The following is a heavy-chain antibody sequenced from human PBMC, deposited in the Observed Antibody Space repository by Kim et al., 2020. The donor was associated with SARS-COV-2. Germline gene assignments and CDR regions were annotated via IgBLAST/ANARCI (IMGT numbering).Heavy chain of an antibody. D-gene: IGHD5-12*01. Sequence: GESLKISCKTSGYRFDTYWMGWVRQTPGKGLEWMGIIYPGDSDTRYSPSFQGQVSISADQSISTAYLQWSSLKASDTAIYYCARLAKDRARVTPLRYWGQGTLVTVSS. J-gene: IGHJ4*02. CDR3: ARLAKDRARVTPLRY. CDR2: IYPGDSDT. CDR1: GYRFDTYW. V-gene: IGHV5-51*01.